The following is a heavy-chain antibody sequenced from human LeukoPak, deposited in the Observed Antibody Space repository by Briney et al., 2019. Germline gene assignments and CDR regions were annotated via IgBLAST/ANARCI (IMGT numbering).Heavy chain of an antibody. J-gene: IGHJ4*02. Sequence: PSETLSLTCTVSGGSISSGDYYWSWIRQPPGKGLEWIGYIYYSGSTYYNPSLKSRVTISVDTSKNQFSLKLSSVTAADTAVYYCARDIVVVPAAIRYFDYWGQGTLVTVSS. V-gene: IGHV4-30-4*08. CDR3: ARDIVVVPAAIRYFDY. CDR1: GGSISSGDYY. D-gene: IGHD2-2*02. CDR2: IYYSGST.